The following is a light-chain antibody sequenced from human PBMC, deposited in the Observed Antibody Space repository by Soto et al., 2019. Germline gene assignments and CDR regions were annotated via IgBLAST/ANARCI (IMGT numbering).Light chain of an antibody. CDR1: QSISSY. Sequence: EIVVTLSPAALSLSPGERATLSCRASQSISSYLACYQQKPGQAPRLLIYDASNRATGIPARFSGSGSGTDFTLTISSLEPEDFAVYYCQQRSTWPLTFGGGTKVEIK. CDR3: QQRSTWPLT. V-gene: IGKV3-11*01. CDR2: DAS. J-gene: IGKJ4*01.